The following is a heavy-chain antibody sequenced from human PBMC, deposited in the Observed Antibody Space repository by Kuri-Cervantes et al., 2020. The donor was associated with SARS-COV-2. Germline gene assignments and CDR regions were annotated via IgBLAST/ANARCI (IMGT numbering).Heavy chain of an antibody. CDR2: ISVGRENT. CDR1: GYTITDYA. J-gene: IGHJ4*02. Sequence: SVKVSCKASGYTITDYAMNWLRQVPGQRPEWMGSISVGRENTNYTQKFQGRITITRDTSASTVYMELSSLTSADTAIYYCARGIVVTFDYWGQGTLVTVSS. CDR3: ARGIVVTFDY. D-gene: IGHD3-22*01. V-gene: IGHV1-3*01.